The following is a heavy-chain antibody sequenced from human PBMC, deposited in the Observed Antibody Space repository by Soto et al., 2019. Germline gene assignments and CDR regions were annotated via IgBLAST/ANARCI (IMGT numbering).Heavy chain of an antibody. Sequence: LRLSCAASGFTFSSYGMHWVRQAPGKGLEWVAVISYDGSNKYYADSVKGRFTISRDNSKNTLYLQMNSLRAEDTAVYYCAKDGCQLEPDYWGQGTLVTVSS. D-gene: IGHD1-1*01. V-gene: IGHV3-30*18. CDR1: GFTFSSYG. J-gene: IGHJ4*02. CDR3: AKDGCQLEPDY. CDR2: ISYDGSNK.